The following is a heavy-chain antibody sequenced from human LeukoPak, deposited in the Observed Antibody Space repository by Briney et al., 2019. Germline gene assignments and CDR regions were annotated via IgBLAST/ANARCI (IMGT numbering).Heavy chain of an antibody. CDR2: ISTTGGYT. V-gene: IGHV3-23*01. Sequence: GRSLRLSCAASGFTFSSYGMHWVRQTPGKGLEWVSAISTTGGYTEDADSVKGRFTISRDNPQNTLFLQMHSLRAEDTAVYYCAKKPATIKFPFDIWGQGTLVTVSP. CDR1: GFTFSSYG. D-gene: IGHD5-24*01. J-gene: IGHJ4*02. CDR3: AKKPATIKFPFDI.